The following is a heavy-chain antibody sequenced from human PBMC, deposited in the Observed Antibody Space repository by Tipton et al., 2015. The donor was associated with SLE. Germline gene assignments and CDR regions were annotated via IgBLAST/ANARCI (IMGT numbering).Heavy chain of an antibody. CDR1: GGSISSYF. V-gene: IGHV4-59*01. J-gene: IGHJ6*02. D-gene: IGHD3-3*01. CDR2: MYYSGSN. CDR3: ARRTGAIFGVVIYYYYYGMDV. Sequence: TLSLTCTVSGGSISSYFWSWIRQPPGKGLEWIGYMYYSGSNSYNPSLKSRVTISVDTSKNQFSLKLSSVTATDTAVYYCARRTGAIFGVVIYYYYYGMDVWGQGTTVTVSS.